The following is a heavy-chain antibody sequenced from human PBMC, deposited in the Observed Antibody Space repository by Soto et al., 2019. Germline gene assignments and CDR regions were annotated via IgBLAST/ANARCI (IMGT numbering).Heavy chain of an antibody. Sequence: SETLSLTCAVYGGSFIGYYWSWILQPPGKGLEWIGEINHSGSTNYSPSLKSRVTLSVDTSKNQFSLILSSVTAADTAVYHCARGPLRVGATHTFAYWGPGTLVTVSS. CDR2: INHSGST. CDR3: ARGPLRVGATHTFAY. J-gene: IGHJ4*01. D-gene: IGHD1-26*01. CDR1: GGSFIGYY. V-gene: IGHV4-34*01.